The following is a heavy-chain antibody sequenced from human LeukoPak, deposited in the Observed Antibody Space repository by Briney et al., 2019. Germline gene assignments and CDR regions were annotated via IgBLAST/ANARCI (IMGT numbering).Heavy chain of an antibody. Sequence: SETLSLTCTVSGGSISSSSYYWGWIRQPPGKGLEWIGSVYYSGSTYYNPPLRSRVTISGGTSKNQFSLKLSSVTAADTAVYYCARTAQGFLGFVYWGQGTLVTVSS. V-gene: IGHV4-39*07. CDR2: VYYSGST. CDR1: GGSISSSSYY. CDR3: ARTAQGFLGFVY. J-gene: IGHJ4*02. D-gene: IGHD3-3*01.